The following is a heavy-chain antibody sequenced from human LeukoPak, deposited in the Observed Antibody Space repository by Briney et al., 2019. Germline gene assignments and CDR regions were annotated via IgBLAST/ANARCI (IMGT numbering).Heavy chain of an antibody. CDR3: ARLLIAAAGTRSIDY. Sequence: GGSLRLSCAASGFTFSSYSMNWVRQAPGKGLEWVSSISSSSSYIYYADSLKGRFTISRDNAKNSLYLQMSSLRAEDTAVYYCARLLIAAAGTRSIDYWGQGTLVTVSS. J-gene: IGHJ4*02. CDR2: ISSSSSYI. V-gene: IGHV3-21*01. D-gene: IGHD6-13*01. CDR1: GFTFSSYS.